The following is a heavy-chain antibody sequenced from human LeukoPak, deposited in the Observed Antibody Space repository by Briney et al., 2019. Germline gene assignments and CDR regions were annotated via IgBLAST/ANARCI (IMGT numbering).Heavy chain of an antibody. CDR3: ARERSAARYLDV. J-gene: IGHJ6*02. Sequence: PGRSLRLSCAASGFTFSSYGMHWVRQAPGKGLEWVAVIWYDGSNKYYADSVKGRFTISRDNSKNTLYLQMNSLRADDTAVYYCARERSAARYLDVWGQGTTVTVSS. V-gene: IGHV3-33*01. D-gene: IGHD5-18*01. CDR2: IWYDGSNK. CDR1: GFTFSSYG.